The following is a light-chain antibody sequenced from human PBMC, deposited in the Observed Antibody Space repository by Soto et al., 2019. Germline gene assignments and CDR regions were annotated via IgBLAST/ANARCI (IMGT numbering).Light chain of an antibody. V-gene: IGKV3-11*01. CDR1: QSVSSY. Sequence: EIVLTQSPATLSLSPGERATLSCRASQSVSSYLAWYQQKPGQAPRLLIYDASNRATGIPARFSGSGSGTDFTLTISSLAPEDFAVYYCQQRQAFGGGTKVDIK. CDR2: DAS. CDR3: QQRQA. J-gene: IGKJ4*01.